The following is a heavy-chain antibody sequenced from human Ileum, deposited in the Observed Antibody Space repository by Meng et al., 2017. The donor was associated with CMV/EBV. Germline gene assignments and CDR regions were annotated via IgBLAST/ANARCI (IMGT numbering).Heavy chain of an antibody. CDR1: GYTFTTYF. D-gene: IGHD5-18*01. Sequence: ASVKVSCKTSGYTFTTYFMHWVRQAPGQGLEWMGIINPGAGGTNYAQKFQGRVTMTRDTSTSTVYMELSSLRSEDTAVYYCARGGYSYGYKPSPFDYWGQGTLVTVSS. CDR3: ARGGYSYGYKPSPFDY. V-gene: IGHV1-46*01. J-gene: IGHJ4*02. CDR2: INPGAGGT.